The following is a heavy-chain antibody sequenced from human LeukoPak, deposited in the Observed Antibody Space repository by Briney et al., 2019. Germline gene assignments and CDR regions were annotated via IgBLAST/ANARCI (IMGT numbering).Heavy chain of an antibody. Sequence: GGSLRLSCAASGISFRNYAMSWVRQAPARGPEWVSSLRGNDETFYADSVKGRFTLSRDDSRNTVYLQLNNLRVEDTAIYYCARASRVSDPDAVRWGQGTQVTVSS. V-gene: IGHV3-23*01. D-gene: IGHD2-2*01. CDR3: ARASRVSDPDAVR. CDR2: LRGNDET. J-gene: IGHJ4*02. CDR1: GISFRNYA.